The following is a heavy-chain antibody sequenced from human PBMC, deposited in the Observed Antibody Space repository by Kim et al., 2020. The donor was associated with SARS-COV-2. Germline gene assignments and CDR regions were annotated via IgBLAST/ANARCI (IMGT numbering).Heavy chain of an antibody. CDR3: AKVRGSSGFYDY. J-gene: IGHJ4*02. V-gene: IGHV3-23*01. CDR1: GFTFSSYA. Sequence: GGSLRLSCAASGFTFSSYAMSWVRQAPGKGLEWVSDISGSGGSTYYADSVKGRFTISRDNSKNTLYLQMNSLRAEDTAVYYCAKVRGSSGFYDYWGQGTLVTVSS. D-gene: IGHD6-6*01. CDR2: ISGSGGST.